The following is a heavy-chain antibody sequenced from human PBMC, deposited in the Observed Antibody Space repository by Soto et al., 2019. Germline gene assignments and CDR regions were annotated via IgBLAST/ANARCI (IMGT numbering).Heavy chain of an antibody. D-gene: IGHD1-26*01. J-gene: IGHJ5*02. CDR1: GGSINSYY. CDR2: IYTSGST. Sequence: SETLSLTCTVSGGSINSYYWSWIRQPAGKGLEWVGRIYTSGSTNYNPSLKSRVTMSVDTSKNRFSLKLSSVTAADTAVYYCARGIYSKVGATIWFDPWGQGTLVTVSS. V-gene: IGHV4-4*07. CDR3: ARGIYSKVGATIWFDP.